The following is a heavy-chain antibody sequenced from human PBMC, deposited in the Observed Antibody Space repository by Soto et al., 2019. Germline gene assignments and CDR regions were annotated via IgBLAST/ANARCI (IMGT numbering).Heavy chain of an antibody. D-gene: IGHD4-17*01. CDR3: ASMTTVGHNSDAFDI. CDR2: INVIIGIA. V-gene: IGHV1-69*04. CDR1: GYTFTNYG. J-gene: IGHJ3*02. Sequence: GASVKVSCKASGYTFTNYGISWVRQAPGQGLEWMGRINVIIGIANYAQKFQGRVTITTDKSTSTAYMELSSLRSEDTAVYYCASMTTVGHNSDAFDIWGQGTMVTVS.